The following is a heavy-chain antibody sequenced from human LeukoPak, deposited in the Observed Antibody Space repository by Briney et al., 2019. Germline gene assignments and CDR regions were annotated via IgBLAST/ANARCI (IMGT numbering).Heavy chain of an antibody. CDR2: IQQDGTEK. J-gene: IGHJ4*02. CDR1: GFTFTTYW. D-gene: IGHD3-10*01. CDR3: AKVAKYYYGSETYYFFEH. V-gene: IGHV3-7*01. Sequence: PGGSLRVSCAASGFTFTTYWMSWVRQAPGEGLEGVAKIQQDGTEKDYVDSVKGRFTISRDNAKNSLYLQMNSLRVEDTAVYYCAKVAKYYYGSETYYFFEHWGQGTPVTASS.